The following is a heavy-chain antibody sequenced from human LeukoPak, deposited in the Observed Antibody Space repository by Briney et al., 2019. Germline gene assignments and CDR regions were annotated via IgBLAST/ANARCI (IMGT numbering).Heavy chain of an antibody. CDR3: ARDFIPMITFGGLEAAFDI. Sequence: SETLSLTCTVSGDSISSGDYYWGWIRQPPGKGLEWIGSIYHSGSTYYNPSLKSRVTISVDTSKNQFSLKLSSVTAADTAVYYCARDFIPMITFGGLEAAFDIWGQGTMVTVSS. J-gene: IGHJ3*02. CDR1: GDSISSGDYY. D-gene: IGHD3-16*01. CDR2: IYHSGST. V-gene: IGHV4-38-2*02.